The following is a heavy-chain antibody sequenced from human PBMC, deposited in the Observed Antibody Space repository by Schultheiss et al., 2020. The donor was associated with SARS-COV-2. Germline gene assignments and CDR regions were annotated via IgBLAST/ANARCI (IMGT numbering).Heavy chain of an antibody. D-gene: IGHD2-15*01. V-gene: IGHV1-2*02. CDR1: GYTLTELS. J-gene: IGHJ4*02. Sequence: ASVKVSCKVSGYTLTELSMHWVRQAPGKGLEWMGWMNPNSGGTNYAQKFQGRVTMTRDTSISTAYMELSRLRSDDTAVYYCARVIGDIVVVVAATHFDYWGQGTLVTVSS. CDR2: MNPNSGGT. CDR3: ARVIGDIVVVVAATHFDY.